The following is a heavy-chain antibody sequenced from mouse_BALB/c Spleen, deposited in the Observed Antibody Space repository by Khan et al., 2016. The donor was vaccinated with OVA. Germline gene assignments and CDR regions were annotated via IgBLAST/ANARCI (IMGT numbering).Heavy chain of an antibody. D-gene: IGHD2-12*01. CDR3: SRGTYDNATDY. Sequence: EVELVESGGGLVQPGGSRKLSCAASGFTFSSFGMHWVRQAPEKGLEWVAYISSVSTNIYYADTVKGRVTISRDNPKTTLFLQMTSLRSEDTAMDSCSRGTYDNATDYWGQGTSVTVSS. V-gene: IGHV5-17*02. J-gene: IGHJ4*01. CDR1: GFTFSSFG. CDR2: ISSVSTNI.